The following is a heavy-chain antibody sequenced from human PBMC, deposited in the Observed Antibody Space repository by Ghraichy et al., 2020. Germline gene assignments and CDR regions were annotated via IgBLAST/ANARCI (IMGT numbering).Heavy chain of an antibody. CDR2: ISGSGGST. CDR1: GFTFSSYA. CDR3: AKAWGSYKTPTH. J-gene: IGHJ1*01. Sequence: GGSLRLSCAASGFTFSSYAMSWVRQAPGKGREWVSAISGSGGSTYYADSVKGRFTISRDNSKNTLYLQMNSLRAEDTAVYYCAKAWGSYKTPTHWGQGTLVTVS. D-gene: IGHD1-26*01. V-gene: IGHV3-23*01.